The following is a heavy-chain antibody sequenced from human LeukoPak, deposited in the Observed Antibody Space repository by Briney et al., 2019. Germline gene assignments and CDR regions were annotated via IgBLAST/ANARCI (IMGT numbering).Heavy chain of an antibody. CDR1: RFTFSSYW. CDR3: ARARGGYDFDY. V-gene: IGHV3-7*03. D-gene: IGHD5-12*01. Sequence: PGGSLRLSCAASRFTFSSYWMSWVRQAPGKGLEWVANIKQDGSEKYYVDSVKGRFTISRVNAKNSLYLQLNSLRAEDTAVYYCARARGGYDFDYWGQGTLVTVSS. CDR2: IKQDGSEK. J-gene: IGHJ4*02.